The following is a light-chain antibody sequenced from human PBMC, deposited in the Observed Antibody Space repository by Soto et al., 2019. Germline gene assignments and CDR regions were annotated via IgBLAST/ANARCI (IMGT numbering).Light chain of an antibody. CDR2: EAS. J-gene: IGLJ1*01. Sequence: QSVLTQPPSVSGSPGQSVTISCTGTSTDFVSYNRVSWYQQPPGTAPKLIIYEASNRPSGVPDRFSGSKSGNTASLTISGLQAADEADYYCLLSYSGAYVFGTGTKVTVL. CDR3: LLSYSGAYV. V-gene: IGLV2-18*01. CDR1: STDFVSYNR.